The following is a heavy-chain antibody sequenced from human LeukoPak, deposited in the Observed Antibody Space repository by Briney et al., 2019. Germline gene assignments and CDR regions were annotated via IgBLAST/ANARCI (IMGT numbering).Heavy chain of an antibody. Sequence: GGSLRLSCAASGFTFSSYAMHWVRQAPGKGLEWVSAISGSGGSTYYTDSVKGRFTISRDNSKNTMYLQMNSLRAEDTAVYYCAKACSTSCHGLALDYWGQGTLVTVSS. V-gene: IGHV3-23*01. CDR3: AKACSTSCHGLALDY. J-gene: IGHJ4*02. D-gene: IGHD2-2*01. CDR1: GFTFSSYA. CDR2: ISGSGGST.